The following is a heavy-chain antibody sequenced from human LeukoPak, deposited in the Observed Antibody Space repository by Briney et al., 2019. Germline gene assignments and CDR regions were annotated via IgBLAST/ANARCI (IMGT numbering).Heavy chain of an antibody. J-gene: IGHJ6*03. CDR2: ISGIGGRT. D-gene: IGHD5-24*01. CDR3: AKGIRDGYSYYYYNMDV. CDR1: GFTFSNYV. Sequence: PGGSLRLSCAASGFTFSNYVMSWVRQALGKGLEWVSAISGIGGRTYSADSVKGRFTISRDNSKNTLYLQMHSLRAEDTAVYYCAKGIRDGYSYYYYNMDVWGKGTTVTISS. V-gene: IGHV3-23*01.